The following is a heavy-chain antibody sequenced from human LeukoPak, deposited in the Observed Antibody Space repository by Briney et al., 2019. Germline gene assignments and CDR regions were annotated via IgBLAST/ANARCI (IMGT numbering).Heavy chain of an antibody. CDR2: NSAYNGNT. D-gene: IGHD6-13*01. Sequence: ASVKVSCKASGYTFTSYGISWVRQAPGQGLEWMRWNSAYNGNTNYAQKLQGRVTMTTDTSTSTAYMELRSLRSDDTAVYYCARDLADGYSSSWPWGQGTLVTVSS. V-gene: IGHV1-18*01. J-gene: IGHJ5*02. CDR1: GYTFTSYG. CDR3: ARDLADGYSSSWP.